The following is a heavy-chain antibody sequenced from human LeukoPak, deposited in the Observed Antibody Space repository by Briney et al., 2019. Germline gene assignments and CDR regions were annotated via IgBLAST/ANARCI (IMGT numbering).Heavy chain of an antibody. D-gene: IGHD2-15*01. J-gene: IGHJ3*02. CDR1: GFTFSSYE. V-gene: IGHV3-48*03. CDR2: TSASASSI. Sequence: PGGSLRLSCAASGFTFSSYEMNWVRQAPGKGLEWVSYTSASASSIYYADSVKGRFTISRDNAKNSLYLQMNSLRAEETAVYYCAREDGGDTFDIWGQGTMVTVSS. CDR3: AREDGGDTFDI.